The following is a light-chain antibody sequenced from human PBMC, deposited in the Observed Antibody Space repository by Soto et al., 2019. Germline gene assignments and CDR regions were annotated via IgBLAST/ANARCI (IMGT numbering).Light chain of an antibody. J-gene: IGKJ4*01. Sequence: EIVLTQSPGTLSLSPGERATLSCRASQSVSSNFLAWYQQKPGQAPRLLMYGASSRATGIPDRFSGSGSGTDFTLTITRLEPEDFAVYICQQYGTSPVTFGGGTKVEIK. CDR1: QSVSSNF. V-gene: IGKV3-20*01. CDR3: QQYGTSPVT. CDR2: GAS.